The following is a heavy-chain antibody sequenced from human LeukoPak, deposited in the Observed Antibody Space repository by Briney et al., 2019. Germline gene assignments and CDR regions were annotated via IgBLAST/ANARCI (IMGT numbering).Heavy chain of an antibody. CDR1: GGSISSGGYS. CDR2: IYHSGST. V-gene: IGHV4-30-2*01. D-gene: IGHD3-10*01. J-gene: IGHJ4*02. Sequence: SQTLSLTCAVSGGSISSGGYSWSWIRQPPGKGLEWIGYIYHSGSTYYNPSLKSRVTISVDRSENQFSLKLSSVTAADTAVYYCARGKDYYGSGSFDYWGQGTLVTVSS. CDR3: ARGKDYYGSGSFDY.